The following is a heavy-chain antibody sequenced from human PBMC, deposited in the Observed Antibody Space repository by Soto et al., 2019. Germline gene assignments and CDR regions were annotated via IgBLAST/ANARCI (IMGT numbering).Heavy chain of an antibody. D-gene: IGHD6-13*01. Sequence: SETLSLTCAVSGGSITRINWWTWVRQSPGKGLEWIGEIYHSGITNYNPSLKSRVTISIDKSNNQFSLKLSSVTAADTAVYYCARDRKAAAAFYFDSWGQGILVTVS. CDR2: IYHSGIT. CDR1: GGSITRINW. CDR3: ARDRKAAAAFYFDS. J-gene: IGHJ4*02. V-gene: IGHV4-4*02.